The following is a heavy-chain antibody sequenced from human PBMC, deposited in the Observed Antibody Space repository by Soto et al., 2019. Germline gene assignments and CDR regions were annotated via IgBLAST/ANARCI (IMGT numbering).Heavy chain of an antibody. Sequence: GASVKVSCKASGGTFSSYAISWVRQAPGQGLEWMGGIIPIFGTANYAQKFQGRVTITADESTSTAYMELSSLRSEDTAVYYCASALRRVYPRDYYYGMDVWGQGTTVTVS. CDR2: IIPIFGTA. CDR1: GGTFSSYA. CDR3: ASALRRVYPRDYYYGMDV. J-gene: IGHJ6*02. D-gene: IGHD3-10*01. V-gene: IGHV1-69*13.